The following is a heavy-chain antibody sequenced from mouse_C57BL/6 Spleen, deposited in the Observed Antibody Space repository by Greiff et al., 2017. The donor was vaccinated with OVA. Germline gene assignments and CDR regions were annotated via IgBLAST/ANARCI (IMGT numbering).Heavy chain of an antibody. J-gene: IGHJ4*01. V-gene: IGHV5-15*01. CDR1: GFTFSDYG. Sequence: EVKLVEPGGGLVLPGGSLKLSCEASGFTFSDYGMAWVRQAPGKGPEWVAYISTSANCIYYADPVKGSFTISRENATNTLYLDMSRLRSEVTAMYYRARHSAYAMDYWGQGTSVTVSS. CDR3: ARHSAYAMDY. CDR2: ISTSANCI. D-gene: IGHD6-1*01.